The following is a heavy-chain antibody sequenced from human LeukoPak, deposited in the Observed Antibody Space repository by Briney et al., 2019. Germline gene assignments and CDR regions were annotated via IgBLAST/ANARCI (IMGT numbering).Heavy chain of an antibody. J-gene: IGHJ4*02. CDR2: VSSDGGTK. V-gene: IGHV3-30*18. Sequence: GGSLRLSCTASKFTFSNYGMQWVRQAPGKGLGWVAVVSSDGGTKYYADSVKGRFTISRDNSRNTMYLQMDSLRAEDTAVYYCAKEYDSGGYGANFDYWGQGTLVTVST. CDR3: AKEYDSGGYGANFDY. D-gene: IGHD3-10*01. CDR1: KFTFSNYG.